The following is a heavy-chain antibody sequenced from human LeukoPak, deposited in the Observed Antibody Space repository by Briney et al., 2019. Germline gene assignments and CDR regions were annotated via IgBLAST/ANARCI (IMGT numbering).Heavy chain of an antibody. CDR3: ARWRYCSGGSCYRGLGWFDP. CDR1: GYTFTGYY. CDR2: INPKSGGT. V-gene: IGHV1-2*02. D-gene: IGHD2-15*01. Sequence: GSSVKVSCKASGYTFTGYYMHWVRQAPGQGLEWMGWINPKSGGTNYAQKFQGRVTMTRDTSISTAYMELSRLRSDDTAVYYCARWRYCSGGSCYRGLGWFDPWGQGTLVTVSS. J-gene: IGHJ5*02.